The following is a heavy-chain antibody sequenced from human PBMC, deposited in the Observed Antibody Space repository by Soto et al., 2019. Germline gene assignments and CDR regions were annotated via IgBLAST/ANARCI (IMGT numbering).Heavy chain of an antibody. CDR1: GFTFTSSA. CDR3: AAGSQYYDSSGYTLGDYYYYGMDV. CDR2: IVVGSGNT. V-gene: IGHV1-58*01. Sequence: ASVKVSCKASGFTFTSSAVQWVRQARGQRLEWIGWIVVGSGNTNYAQKFQERVTITRDMSTSTAYMELSSLRSEDTAVYYCAAGSQYYDSSGYTLGDYYYYGMDVWGQGTTVTVSS. D-gene: IGHD3-22*01. J-gene: IGHJ6*02.